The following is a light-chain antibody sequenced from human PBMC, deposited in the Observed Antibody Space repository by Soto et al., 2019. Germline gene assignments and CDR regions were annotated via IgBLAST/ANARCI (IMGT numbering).Light chain of an antibody. CDR1: QSVTSY. V-gene: IGKV3-20*01. Sequence: EIVLTQSPDTLSLSPGERATLSCRASQSVTSYLAWYQQRPGQAPRLLIYAASTRATGIPDRFSGGGSGTDFTLTIGRLDPEDFAVYYCLKYGSSPGWTFGPGTKVDIK. J-gene: IGKJ1*01. CDR2: AAS. CDR3: LKYGSSPGWT.